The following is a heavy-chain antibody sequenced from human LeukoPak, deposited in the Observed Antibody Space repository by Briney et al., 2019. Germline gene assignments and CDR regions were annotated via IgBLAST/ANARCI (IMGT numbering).Heavy chain of an antibody. CDR1: GGSISSSNYY. D-gene: IGHD6-19*01. CDR2: IYYSGST. Sequence: SETLSLTCTVSGGSISSSNYYWGWIRQPPGKGLEWIGNIYYSGSTYYKPSLKTRVTISVDTFKNQFSLKLTSVTAADTAVYYCARHASVDGNWPRPLDYWGQGSLVTVSS. J-gene: IGHJ4*02. V-gene: IGHV4-39*01. CDR3: ARHASVDGNWPRPLDY.